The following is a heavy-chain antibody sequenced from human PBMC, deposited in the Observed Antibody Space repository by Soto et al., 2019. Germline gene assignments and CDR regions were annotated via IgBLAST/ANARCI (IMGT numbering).Heavy chain of an antibody. CDR2: LSSDGFGA. CDR3: ARDLGGPDY. D-gene: IGHD3-16*01. V-gene: IGHV3-74*03. J-gene: IGHJ4*02. CDR1: GFILSPYW. Sequence: QPGGSLRLSCAASGFILSPYWMHWVRKVPGRGLEWVARLSSDGFGAAYADSVKGRFFISRDIARNTLSLQMNSLRADDTAVYYCARDLGGPDYWGRGTSVTVSS.